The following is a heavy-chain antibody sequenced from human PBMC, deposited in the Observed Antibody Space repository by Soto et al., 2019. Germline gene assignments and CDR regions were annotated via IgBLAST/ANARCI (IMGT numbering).Heavy chain of an antibody. Sequence: QVQLQESGPGLVKPPETLSLTCTFSGGSIGAYYWSWIRQPPGKGLEWIGHIYYSGSTNYSPSLKSRVSISIDTSKRQFSLNLRSVTAADTAVYYCARVGSGSYYDFNWFDPWGQGKVVTVSS. CDR1: GGSIGAYY. V-gene: IGHV4-59*01. J-gene: IGHJ5*02. CDR2: IYYSGST. D-gene: IGHD1-26*01. CDR3: ARVGSGSYYDFNWFDP.